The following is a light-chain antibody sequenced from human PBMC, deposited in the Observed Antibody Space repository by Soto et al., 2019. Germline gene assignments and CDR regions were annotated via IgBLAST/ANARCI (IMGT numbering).Light chain of an antibody. Sequence: SYELTQPPSVSVAPGQTATMTCAGNNIGVKNVHWFQQKPGQAPVLVVYDDRDRPSGIPERFSGSNSGNTATLTISRVEAGDEADYYCQVWDSGSDLVVFGGGTQLTVL. CDR2: DDR. CDR1: NIGVKN. V-gene: IGLV3-21*02. CDR3: QVWDSGSDLVV. J-gene: IGLJ2*01.